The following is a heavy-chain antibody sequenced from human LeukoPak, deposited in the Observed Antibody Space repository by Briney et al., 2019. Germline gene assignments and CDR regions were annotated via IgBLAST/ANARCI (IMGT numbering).Heavy chain of an antibody. CDR3: ARDDKRHCSGGSCPAYFDC. Sequence: ASVKVSCKASGYTFANYGISWVRQAPGQGLEWIAWISAYNGNTNYALKLRGKVTMTTDTSTSTAYLELRSLRSDVTALYYCARDDKRHCSGGSCPAYFDCWGQGTLVTVSS. D-gene: IGHD2-15*01. V-gene: IGHV1-18*01. CDR2: ISAYNGNT. CDR1: GYTFANYG. J-gene: IGHJ4*02.